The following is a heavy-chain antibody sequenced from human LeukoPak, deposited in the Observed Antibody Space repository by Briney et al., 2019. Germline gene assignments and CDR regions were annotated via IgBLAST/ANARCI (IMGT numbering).Heavy chain of an antibody. CDR2: IYTSGST. D-gene: IGHD4-23*01. J-gene: IGHJ4*02. CDR1: GGSFSGYY. V-gene: IGHV4-59*10. Sequence: SETLSLTCAVYGGSFSGYYWSWIRQPPGKGLEWIGRIYTSGSTNYNPSLKSRVTISVDTSKNQFSLKLSSVTAADTAVYYCAGRWGYGGTGAFDYWGQGTLVTVSS. CDR3: AGRWGYGGTGAFDY.